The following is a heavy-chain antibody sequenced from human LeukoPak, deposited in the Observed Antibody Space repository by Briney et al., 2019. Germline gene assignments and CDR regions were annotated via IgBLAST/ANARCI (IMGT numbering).Heavy chain of an antibody. J-gene: IGHJ4*02. CDR1: GYTLTELS. CDR3: ATDLLDTAMVTYY. CDR2: FDPEDGET. D-gene: IGHD5-18*01. Sequence: ASVKVSCKVSGYTLTELSMHWVRQAPGKGLEWMGGFDPEDGETIYAQKFQGRVTMTEDTSTDTAYRELSSLRSEDTAVYYCATDLLDTAMVTYYWGQGTLVTVSS. V-gene: IGHV1-24*01.